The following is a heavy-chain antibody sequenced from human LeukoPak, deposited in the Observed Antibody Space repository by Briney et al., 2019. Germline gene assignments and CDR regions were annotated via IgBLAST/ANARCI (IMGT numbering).Heavy chain of an antibody. CDR2: IYYSGST. D-gene: IGHD6-13*01. J-gene: IGHJ5*02. Sequence: PSETLSLTCTVSGGSISSSSYYWGWIRQPPGKGLEWIGSIYYSGSTYYNPSLKSRVTISVDTSKNQFSLKLSSVTAADTAVYYCARQEQQLVFRWFDPWGQGTLVTVSS. V-gene: IGHV4-39*01. CDR1: GGSISSSSYY. CDR3: ARQEQQLVFRWFDP.